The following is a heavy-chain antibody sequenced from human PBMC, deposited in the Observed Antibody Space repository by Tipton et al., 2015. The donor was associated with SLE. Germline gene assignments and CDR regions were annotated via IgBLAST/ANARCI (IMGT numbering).Heavy chain of an antibody. D-gene: IGHD4-11*01. CDR3: ARGKGPVTHGYYYYMDV. CDR1: GGSISSSSYY. CDR2: IGYSGST. V-gene: IGHV4-39*07. Sequence: TLSLTCSVSGGSISSSSYYRCWIRQPPGKGLERIGSIGYSGSTYYNPSLKSRVTISVDTSKNQFSLKLSAVTAADTAEYYCARGKGPVTHGYYYYMDVWGRRTTVTVSS. J-gene: IGHJ6*03.